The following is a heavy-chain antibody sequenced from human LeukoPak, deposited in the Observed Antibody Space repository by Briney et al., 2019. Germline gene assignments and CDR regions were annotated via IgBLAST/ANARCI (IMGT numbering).Heavy chain of an antibody. D-gene: IGHD3-10*01. Sequence: GASVKVSCKASGYTFTSYDINWVRQATGQGLEWMGWMDPNSGNTGYAQKFQGRGTMTRNNSISTAYMELSSWRSEDTAVYYCARGPHPGTRSGSSWFDHWGRGTLVTVSS. CDR3: ARGPHPGTRSGSSWFDH. CDR2: MDPNSGNT. CDR1: GYTFTSYD. J-gene: IGHJ5*02. V-gene: IGHV1-8*01.